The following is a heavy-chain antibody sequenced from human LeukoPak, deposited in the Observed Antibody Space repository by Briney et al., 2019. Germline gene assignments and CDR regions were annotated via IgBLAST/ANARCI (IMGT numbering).Heavy chain of an antibody. CDR1: GFTVSSNY. D-gene: IGHD2-2*01. V-gene: IGHV3-66*01. CDR3: ARSLVPAAYYYYYYGMDV. J-gene: IGHJ6*02. CDR2: IYSGGST. Sequence: PGGSLRLSCAASGFTVSSNYMSRVRQASGKGLEWVSVIYSGGSTYYADSVKGRFTISRDNSKNTLYLQMNSLRAEDTAVYYCARSLVPAAYYYYYYGMDVWGQGTTVTVSS.